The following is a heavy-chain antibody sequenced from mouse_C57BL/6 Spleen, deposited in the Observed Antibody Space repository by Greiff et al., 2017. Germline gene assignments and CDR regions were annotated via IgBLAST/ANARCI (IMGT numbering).Heavy chain of an antibody. CDR1: GYTFTSYW. D-gene: IGHD1-1*01. V-gene: IGHV1-52*01. J-gene: IGHJ2*01. CDR3: ARQVVATGPFDY. CDR2: IDPSDSET. Sequence: LVRPGSSVKLSCKASGYTFTSYWMHWVKQRPIQGLEWIGNIDPSDSETHYNQKFKDKATLTVDKSSSTAYMQLSSLTSEDSAVYYCARQVVATGPFDYWGQGTTLTVSS.